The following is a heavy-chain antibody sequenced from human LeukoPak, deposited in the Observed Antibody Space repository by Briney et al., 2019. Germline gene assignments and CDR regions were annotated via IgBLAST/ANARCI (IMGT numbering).Heavy chain of an antibody. CDR1: GGSISSSSYY. Sequence: PSETLSLTCTVSGGSISSSSYYWGWIRQPPGKGLEWIGSIYYSGSTYYNPSLKSRVTISVDTSKNQFSLKLSSVTAADTAVYYCARARRQYYYDSSGSKFDYWGQGTLVTVSS. CDR2: IYYSGST. J-gene: IGHJ4*02. V-gene: IGHV4-39*01. CDR3: ARARRQYYYDSSGSKFDY. D-gene: IGHD3-22*01.